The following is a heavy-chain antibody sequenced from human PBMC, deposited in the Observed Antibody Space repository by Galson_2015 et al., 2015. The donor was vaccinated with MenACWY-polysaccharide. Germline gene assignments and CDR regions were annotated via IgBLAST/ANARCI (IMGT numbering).Heavy chain of an antibody. D-gene: IGHD2-15*01. CDR1: GFTFSRNW. CDR3: TKAGAKYCSGSSCYFNWFDP. J-gene: IGHJ5*02. V-gene: IGHV3-74*01. CDR2: INADGRAT. Sequence: SLRLSCAASGFTFSRNWMHWVRQAPGKGLVWVSRINADGRATGYADSVRGRFTISRDNAKNTLYLEMNSLRAEDTAVYYCTKAGAKYCSGSSCYFNWFDPWGQGTLVTVSS.